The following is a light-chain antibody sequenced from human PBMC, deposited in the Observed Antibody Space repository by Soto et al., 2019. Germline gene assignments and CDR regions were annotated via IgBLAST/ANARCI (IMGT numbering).Light chain of an antibody. J-gene: IGLJ1*01. CDR1: RSDVGAYNY. CDR3: SSKRDSSTLFV. CDR2: EVT. Sequence: QSVLTQPASVSGSPGQSITISCTGTRSDVGAYNYVSWYQHHPGKVPKLLIYEVTNRPSGVSDRFSGSKSGNTASLTISGLQAEDEDDYYCSSKRDSSTLFVFGTGTKVTVL. V-gene: IGLV2-14*01.